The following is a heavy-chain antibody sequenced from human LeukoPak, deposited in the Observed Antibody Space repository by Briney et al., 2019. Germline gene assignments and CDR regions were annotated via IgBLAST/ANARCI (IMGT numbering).Heavy chain of an antibody. CDR2: IYNGEST. D-gene: IGHD6-13*01. CDR1: GFTVSSNY. Sequence: GGSLRLSCAASGFTVSSNYMSWVRQAPGKGLEWVSNIYNGESTYYADSVKGRFIVSRDNTMNSLYLQMNSLRAEDTAMYYCAREFPDSTATGPAFDFWGQGTMVTVSS. J-gene: IGHJ3*01. V-gene: IGHV3-66*01. CDR3: AREFPDSTATGPAFDF.